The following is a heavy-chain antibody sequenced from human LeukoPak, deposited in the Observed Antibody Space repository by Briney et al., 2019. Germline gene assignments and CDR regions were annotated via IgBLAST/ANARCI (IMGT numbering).Heavy chain of an antibody. CDR2: INPSGGST. J-gene: IGHJ4*02. D-gene: IGHD4-17*01. Sequence: ASVKVSCKASGYTFTSYYMHWVRQAPGQGLEWMGIINPSGGSTSYAQKLQGRVTMTRDTSTSTVYMELSSLRSEDTAVYYCARSHGDFDFDYWGQGTLVTVSS. V-gene: IGHV1-46*01. CDR1: GYTFTSYY. CDR3: ARSHGDFDFDY.